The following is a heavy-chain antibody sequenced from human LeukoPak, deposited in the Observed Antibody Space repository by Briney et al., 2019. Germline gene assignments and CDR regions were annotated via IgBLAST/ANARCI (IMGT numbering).Heavy chain of an antibody. J-gene: IGHJ4*02. D-gene: IGHD3-22*01. Sequence: GGSLRLSCAVSGITLSNYGMSWVRQAPGKGLEWVAGISDSGGSTTYADSVKGRFTISRDNPKNTLFLQMNSLRVEDTAVYFCAKRGVVIRVILVGFHKQAYYFDSWGQGALVTVSS. CDR2: ISDSGGST. CDR3: AKRGVVIRVILVGFHKQAYYFDS. V-gene: IGHV3-23*01. CDR1: GITLSNYG.